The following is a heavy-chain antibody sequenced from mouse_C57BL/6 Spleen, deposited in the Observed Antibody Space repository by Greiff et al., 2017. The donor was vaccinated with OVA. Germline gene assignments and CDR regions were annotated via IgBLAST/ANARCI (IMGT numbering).Heavy chain of an antibody. Sequence: EVNVVESGGGLVQSGRSLRLSCATSGFTFSDFYMEWVRQAPGKGLEWIAASRNKANDYTTEYSASVKGRFIVSRDTSQSILYLQMNALRAEDTAIYYCARDVLYAMDYWGQGTSVTVSS. J-gene: IGHJ4*01. CDR3: ARDVLYAMDY. CDR2: SRNKANDYTT. V-gene: IGHV7-1*01. CDR1: GFTFSDFY.